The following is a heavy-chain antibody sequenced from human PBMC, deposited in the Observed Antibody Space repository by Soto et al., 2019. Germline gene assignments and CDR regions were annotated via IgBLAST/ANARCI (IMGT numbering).Heavy chain of an antibody. CDR2: ISGDGVSK. D-gene: IGHD6-19*01. CDR1: GINFSDYA. Sequence: GGSLRLSCAASGINFSDYAISWVRQAPGKGLEWISAISGDGVSKLYADSVRGRFTISRDNAANTLYLQMNSLRTEDTALYYCAKKDRLYGVAVAFDSWGQGTLVTVSS. J-gene: IGHJ4*02. V-gene: IGHV3-23*01. CDR3: AKKDRLYGVAVAFDS.